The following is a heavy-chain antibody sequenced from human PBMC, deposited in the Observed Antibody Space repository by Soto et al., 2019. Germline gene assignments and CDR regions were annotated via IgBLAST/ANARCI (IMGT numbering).Heavy chain of an antibody. J-gene: IGHJ4*02. CDR1: GFSFHDAW. Sequence: GGSLRLACAASGFSFHDAWMNWVRQAPGKGLEWVGRIKSKTDGETTDYAAPVKGRFSVSRDDSKNTLYLQMNSLKTEDTAFYYCTADLIGTYYSPYDYWAQRILVTVSS. CDR2: IKSKTDGETT. V-gene: IGHV3-15*07. CDR3: TADLIGTYYSPYDY. D-gene: IGHD3-10*01.